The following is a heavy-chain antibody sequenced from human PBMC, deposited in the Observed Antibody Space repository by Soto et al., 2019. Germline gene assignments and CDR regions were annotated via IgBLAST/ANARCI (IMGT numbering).Heavy chain of an antibody. V-gene: IGHV1-3*01. CDR2: INPGSSKS. D-gene: IGHD3-10*01. Sequence: QVHLVQSGTEVKRPGASVRISCKASGYTFTNYAIHWVRQAPGQGLEWMGWINPGSSKSRYAQKVQGRVTFSSDTPATSVYMEVSSLRSEDTAVYYCARDDIGRPTEHWCQGTLVTVSS. J-gene: IGHJ1*01. CDR3: ARDDIGRPTEH. CDR1: GYTFTNYA.